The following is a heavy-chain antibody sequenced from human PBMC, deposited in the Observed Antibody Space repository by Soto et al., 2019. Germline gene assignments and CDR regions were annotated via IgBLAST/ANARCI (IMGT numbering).Heavy chain of an antibody. Sequence: QITLKESGPSPVKPTQTLTVTCTFSGFSLSNSGVGVAWIRQPPGKALEWLALIYGDNDKRYSPSLKTRLTTTXXXPXXQGVLTMTNMDPVDTATYYCAHCTLHDYGDYDPGTSHVFDSWGQGTLVTVSS. D-gene: IGHD4-17*01. J-gene: IGHJ4*02. CDR3: AHCTLHDYGDYDPGTSHVFDS. CDR1: GFSLSNSGVG. CDR2: IYGDNDK. V-gene: IGHV2-5*02.